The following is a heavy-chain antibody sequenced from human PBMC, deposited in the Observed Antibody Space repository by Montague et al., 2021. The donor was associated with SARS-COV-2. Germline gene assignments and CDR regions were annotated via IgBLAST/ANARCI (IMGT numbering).Heavy chain of an antibody. D-gene: IGHD1-26*01. CDR3: ARTSDYSDY. CDR1: GDSVSSNSAT. Sequence: CAISGDSVSSNSATRNWIRQSPSRGPEWLGRTYYRSKWYNDYAVSAKSRITINPDTSKNQISLQLNSVTPEDTAVYYCARTSDYSDYWGQGTLVTVSS. J-gene: IGHJ4*02. V-gene: IGHV6-1*01. CDR2: TYYRSKWYN.